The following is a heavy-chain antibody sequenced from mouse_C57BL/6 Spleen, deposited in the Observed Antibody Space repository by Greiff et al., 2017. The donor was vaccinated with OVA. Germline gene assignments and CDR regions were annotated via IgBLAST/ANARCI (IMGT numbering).Heavy chain of an antibody. CDR2: IYPRDGST. V-gene: IGHV1-78*01. D-gene: IGHD2-3*01. Sequence: QVQLQQSDAELVKPGASVKISCKASGYTFTDYTIHWMKQRPEQGLEWIGYIYPRDGSTKYNEKFKGKATLTADKSSSTAYMQLNSLTSVDSAVYFCANPDGYYEMDYWGQGTSVTVSS. CDR1: GYTFTDYT. J-gene: IGHJ4*01. CDR3: ANPDGYYEMDY.